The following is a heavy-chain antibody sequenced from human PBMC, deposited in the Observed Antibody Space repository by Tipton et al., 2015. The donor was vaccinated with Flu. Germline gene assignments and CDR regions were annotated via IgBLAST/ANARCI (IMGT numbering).Heavy chain of an antibody. CDR2: ISAYNGNT. D-gene: IGHD6-19*01. CDR1: GGTFSSYA. J-gene: IGHJ4*02. Sequence: QVQLVQSGAEVKKPGSSAKVSCKASGGTFSSYAISWVRQAPGQGLEWMGWISAYNGNTNYAQKLQGRATMTTDTSTSTAYMELRGLRSGGAAVFYCAGGGPGYSRGWVGYWGQGTLVTVSS. CDR3: AGGGPGYSRGWVGY. V-gene: IGHV1-18*01.